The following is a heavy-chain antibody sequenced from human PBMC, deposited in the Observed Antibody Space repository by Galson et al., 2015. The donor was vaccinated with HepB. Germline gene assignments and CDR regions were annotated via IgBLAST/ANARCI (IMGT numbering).Heavy chain of an antibody. Sequence: SLRLSCAASGFAFYNYGMHWVRQAPGKGLEWAAVISYDGSIKFYADSVKGRFTISRDSSMNTLYLQMNGLRVEDTALYFCAKPFSRYTTRGEGNYFDSWGQGVLVTVSS. V-gene: IGHV3-30*18. CDR1: GFAFYNYG. J-gene: IGHJ4*02. CDR3: AKPFSRYTTRGEGNYFDS. CDR2: ISYDGSIK. D-gene: IGHD1-1*01.